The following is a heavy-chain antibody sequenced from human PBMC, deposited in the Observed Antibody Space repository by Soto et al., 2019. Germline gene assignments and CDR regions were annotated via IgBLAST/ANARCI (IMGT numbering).Heavy chain of an antibody. J-gene: IGHJ3*02. Sequence: EVQLVESGGGLVQPGRSLRLSCAASGFTFDDYAMHWVRQAPGKGLEWVSGISWNSGSIGYADSVKGRFTISRDNAKNSLYLQMNSLRAEDTALYYCAKEDSSGWPDDAFDIWGQGTMVTVSS. CDR2: ISWNSGSI. V-gene: IGHV3-9*01. D-gene: IGHD6-19*01. CDR3: AKEDSSGWPDDAFDI. CDR1: GFTFDDYA.